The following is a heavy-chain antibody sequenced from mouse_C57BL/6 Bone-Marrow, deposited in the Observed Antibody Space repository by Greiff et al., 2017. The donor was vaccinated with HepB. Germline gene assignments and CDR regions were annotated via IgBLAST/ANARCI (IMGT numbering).Heavy chain of an antibody. J-gene: IGHJ3*01. CDR1: GFTFSSYG. V-gene: IGHV5-6*01. D-gene: IGHD3-2*02. CDR3: ARPAAQVSCAY. CDR2: ISSGCSYT. Sequence: EVKLMESGGDLVKPGGSLKLSCAASGFTFSSYGMSWVRQTPDKRLEWVATISSGCSYTYYPDSVKWRFTISRDNAKNTLYLQMSSLKSEDTAMYYCARPAAQVSCAYWGQGTLVTVSA.